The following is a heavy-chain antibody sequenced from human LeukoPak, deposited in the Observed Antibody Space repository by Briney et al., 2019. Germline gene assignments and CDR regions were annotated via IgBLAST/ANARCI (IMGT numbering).Heavy chain of an antibody. CDR3: ASAPLDYYGNDAFDI. D-gene: IGHD3-10*01. J-gene: IGHJ3*02. CDR1: GYTFTSYY. CDR2: INPSGGST. V-gene: IGHV1-46*01. Sequence: ASVKVSCKASGYTFTSYYMHWVRQAPGQGLEWMGIINPSGGSTSYAQKFQGRVTMTRDTSTSTVYMELSSLRSEDTAVYYCASAPLDYYGNDAFDIWGQGTMVTVSS.